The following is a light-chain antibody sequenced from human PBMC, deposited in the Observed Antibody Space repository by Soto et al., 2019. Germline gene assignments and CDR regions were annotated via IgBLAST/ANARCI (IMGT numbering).Light chain of an antibody. CDR2: DVS. Sequence: DIQMTQSPSTLAASVGDTVTMTCRSSSKWLAWYQKKPGKAPKLLIYDVSNLERGVPPRFSGSTSGAESTLTITGLQPDDLGTYYCQHYNSYSEAFGQGTKVDIK. J-gene: IGKJ1*01. CDR3: QHYNSYSEA. CDR1: SSKW. V-gene: IGKV1-5*01.